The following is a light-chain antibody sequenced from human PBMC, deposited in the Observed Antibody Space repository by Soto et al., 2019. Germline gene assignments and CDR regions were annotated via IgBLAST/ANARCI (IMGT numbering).Light chain of an antibody. CDR2: RND. CDR3: AAWDDSLSGLNWV. J-gene: IGLJ3*02. CDR1: SSNIGRNY. Sequence: QSVLTQPPSASGTPGQRVTISCSGSSSNIGRNYVYWYQQVPGTAPKLLIYRNDRRPSGVPDRFSGSRSGTSASLAIRGLRSEDEGDYYCAAWDDSLSGLNWVFGGGTKLTVL. V-gene: IGLV1-47*01.